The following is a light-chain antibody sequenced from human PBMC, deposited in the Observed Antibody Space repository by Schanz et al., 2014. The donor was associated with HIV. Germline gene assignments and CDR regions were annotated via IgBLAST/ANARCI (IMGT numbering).Light chain of an antibody. CDR3: SSLAADNTLV. J-gene: IGLJ2*01. CDR2: GVF. Sequence: QSVLTQPASVSGSPGQSITVSCTGSNNDIGSYTYVAWYQQYPGKAPKLVVYGVFDRPSGVSNRFSGSKSGNTASLTISGLLAEDEGDYYCSSLAADNTLVFGGGTKLTVL. CDR1: NNDIGSYTY. V-gene: IGLV2-14*03.